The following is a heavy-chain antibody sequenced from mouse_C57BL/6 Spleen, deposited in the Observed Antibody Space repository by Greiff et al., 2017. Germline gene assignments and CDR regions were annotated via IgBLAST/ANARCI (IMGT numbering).Heavy chain of an antibody. D-gene: IGHD2-1*01. CDR3: ARQIYYGNYFRYFDV. Sequence: VQLQQSVAELVRPGASVKLSCTASGFNIKNTYMHWVKQRPEQGLEWIGRIDPANGNTTYAPKFQGKATITADTSSNTAYLQLSSLTSEDTAIYYCARQIYYGNYFRYFDVWGTGTTVTVSS. V-gene: IGHV14-3*01. CDR1: GFNIKNTY. CDR2: IDPANGNT. J-gene: IGHJ1*03.